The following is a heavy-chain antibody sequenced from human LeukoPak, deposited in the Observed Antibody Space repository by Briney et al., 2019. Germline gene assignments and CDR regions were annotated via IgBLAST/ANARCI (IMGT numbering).Heavy chain of an antibody. CDR3: AKDPYSGSYSPNYYFDY. V-gene: IGHV3-11*01. J-gene: IGHJ4*02. D-gene: IGHD1-26*01. Sequence: GGSLRLSCAASGFTFSDYYMSWIRQAPGKGLEWVSYISSSDSTIYYADSVKGRFTISRDNAKNSLYLQMNSLRAEDTAVYYCAKDPYSGSYSPNYYFDYWGQGTLVTVSS. CDR2: ISSSDSTI. CDR1: GFTFSDYY.